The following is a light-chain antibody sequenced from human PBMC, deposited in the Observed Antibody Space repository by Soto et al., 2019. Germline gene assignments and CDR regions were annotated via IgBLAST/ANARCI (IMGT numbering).Light chain of an antibody. Sequence: DIQLTQSPSSLSASVGDRITITCRSSQSISRYLNWYQQRPGTAPKVLIFGANSLQSGVPSRFSGSGSGTDFTLTISSLQPEDFATYYCQQSYSSPPTFGQGTKVDIK. V-gene: IGKV1-39*01. CDR3: QQSYSSPPT. CDR2: GAN. CDR1: QSISRY. J-gene: IGKJ1*01.